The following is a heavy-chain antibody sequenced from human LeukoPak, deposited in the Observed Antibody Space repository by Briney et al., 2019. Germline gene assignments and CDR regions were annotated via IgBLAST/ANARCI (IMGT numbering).Heavy chain of an antibody. D-gene: IGHD5-24*01. CDR3: ARFDRLGYNLEY. CDR1: GGSISSYC. CDR2: IYYSGST. Sequence: SETLSLTCTVSGGSISSYCWTWIRQPPGKRLEWIAYIYYSGSTNYNPSLKSRVTISVDTSKNQFSLELNSVTAADTAVYCCARFDRLGYNLEYWGQGILVTVSS. V-gene: IGHV4-59*08. J-gene: IGHJ4*02.